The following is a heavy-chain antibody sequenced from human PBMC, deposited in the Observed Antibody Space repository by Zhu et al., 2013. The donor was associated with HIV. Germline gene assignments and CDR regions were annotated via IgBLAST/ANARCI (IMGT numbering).Heavy chain of an antibody. CDR3: ARELGGDAFDI. Sequence: QVQLVQSGAEVKKPGASVKVSCKASGYTFTGYSMHWVRQAPGQGLEWMGWINPSSGGTNYAQKFQGRVTMTRDMSISTAYMDLSRLKSDDTAVYYCARELGGDAFDIWGQGTMVTVSS. V-gene: IGHV1-2*02. CDR1: GYTFTGYS. J-gene: IGHJ3*02. CDR2: INPSSGGT. D-gene: IGHD7-27*01.